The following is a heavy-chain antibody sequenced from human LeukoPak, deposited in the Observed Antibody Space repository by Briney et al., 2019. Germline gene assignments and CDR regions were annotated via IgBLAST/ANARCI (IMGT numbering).Heavy chain of an antibody. CDR3: ARGIDDGDNWFDP. J-gene: IGHJ5*02. Sequence: GGTLRLSCAASGFTFDDYGMSWVRQAPGKGLEWVSGITWNGGSTGYVDSVKGRFTISRDNAKSSLYLQMNSLRAEDTALYYCARGIDDGDNWFDPCGQGTLVTVSS. V-gene: IGHV3-20*04. CDR2: ITWNGGST. D-gene: IGHD1-1*01. CDR1: GFTFDDYG.